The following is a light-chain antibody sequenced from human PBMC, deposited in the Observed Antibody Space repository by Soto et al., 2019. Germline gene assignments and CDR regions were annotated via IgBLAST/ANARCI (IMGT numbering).Light chain of an antibody. J-gene: IGKJ4*01. Sequence: EIVMTQSPATLSVSPGDRATLSCRASQSVSSNLAWYQQKPGQAPRLLIYGASNRATGIPARFSGSGSGTEFTLTISSMQSEDFAVYYCQQYTNWLTFGGGTKVEIK. CDR2: GAS. CDR1: QSVSSN. CDR3: QQYTNWLT. V-gene: IGKV3-15*01.